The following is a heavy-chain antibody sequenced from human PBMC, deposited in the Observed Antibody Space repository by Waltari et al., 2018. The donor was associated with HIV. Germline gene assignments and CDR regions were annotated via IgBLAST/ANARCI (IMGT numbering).Heavy chain of an antibody. J-gene: IGHJ4*02. CDR3: ARHVYHYYDSRAGVDY. Sequence: QLQLQESGPGLVKPSETLYLTCTVSGGSISSSSYYWGWIRQPPGKGLEWIGSIYYSGGTCIHPSLKKRVTISVATSKNQFSLKLRFVTAADTAVYYCARHVYHYYDSRAGVDYWGQGTLVTVSS. V-gene: IGHV4-39*01. CDR1: GGSISSSSYY. CDR2: IYYSGGT. D-gene: IGHD3-22*01.